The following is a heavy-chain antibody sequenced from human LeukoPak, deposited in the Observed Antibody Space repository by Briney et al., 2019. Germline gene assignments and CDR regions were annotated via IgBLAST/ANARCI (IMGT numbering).Heavy chain of an antibody. CDR2: IGHFAGDI. D-gene: IGHD1-1*01. V-gene: IGHV3-21*01. CDR1: GFTFSSSW. Sequence: GGSLRLSCVASGFTFSSSWMNWVRQAPGKGLEWVAFIGHFAGDIFYADSVKGRFNISRDDAKDSVYLQMNSLRVDDTAVYFCARDPYTGSMFDYWGHGTLVTVSS. CDR3: ARDPYTGSMFDY. J-gene: IGHJ4*03.